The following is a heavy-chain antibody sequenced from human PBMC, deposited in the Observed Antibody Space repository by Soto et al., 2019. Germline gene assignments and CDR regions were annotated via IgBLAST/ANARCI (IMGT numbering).Heavy chain of an antibody. CDR1: GYRFTSYW. D-gene: IGHD2-15*01. Sequence: PGESLKISCKGSGYRFTSYWVAWVRQMPGKGLEWMGIINPGDSDTRYSPSFEGQITISVDKSINNASLQWSSLKASDSTMYYCARSPRVHGPTWSVYYYGLDVWGQGTTVTVSS. J-gene: IGHJ6*02. V-gene: IGHV5-51*01. CDR2: INPGDSDT. CDR3: ARSPRVHGPTWSVYYYGLDV.